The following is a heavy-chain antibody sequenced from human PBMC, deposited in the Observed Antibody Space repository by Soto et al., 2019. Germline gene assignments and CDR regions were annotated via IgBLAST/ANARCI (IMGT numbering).Heavy chain of an antibody. CDR3: ARDSRNAYFDY. CDR2: IYYSGST. V-gene: IGHV4-31*03. J-gene: IGHJ4*02. Sequence: SETLSLTCTVSGGSISSGGYYWSWIRQHPGKGLEWIGYIYYSGSTYYNPSLKSRVTISVDTSKNQFSLKLSSVTAADTAVYYCARDSRNAYFDYWGQGTLVTVSS. CDR1: GGSISSGGYY.